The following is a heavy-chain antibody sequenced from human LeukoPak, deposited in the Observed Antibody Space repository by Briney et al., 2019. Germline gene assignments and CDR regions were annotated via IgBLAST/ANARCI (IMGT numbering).Heavy chain of an antibody. Sequence: GGSLRLSCAASGFTFSSYAMNWVRQAPGKGLEWVSSISGSGGSTYYADSVKGRFTISRDNSKNTLYLQMNSLRVEDTAIYYCAKLAFYGSGTYDPFEYWGQGTLVTVSS. V-gene: IGHV3-23*01. CDR2: ISGSGGST. D-gene: IGHD3-10*01. CDR1: GFTFSSYA. CDR3: AKLAFYGSGTYDPFEY. J-gene: IGHJ4*02.